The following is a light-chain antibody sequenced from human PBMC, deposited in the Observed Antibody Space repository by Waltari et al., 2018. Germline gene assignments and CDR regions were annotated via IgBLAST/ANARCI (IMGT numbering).Light chain of an antibody. CDR3: GTWDSSLSIGV. CDR1: GSHIGSNY. J-gene: IGLJ2*01. CDR2: DNN. V-gene: IGLV1-51*01. Sequence: QSVLTPPPSVSAAPGQKVTISCSGSGSHIGSNYVSWYQQPPGTSPKVVIYDNNRRPSGIPDRFSGSKSGTSATLGITGLQTGDEADYYCGTWDSSLSIGVFGGGTKLTVL.